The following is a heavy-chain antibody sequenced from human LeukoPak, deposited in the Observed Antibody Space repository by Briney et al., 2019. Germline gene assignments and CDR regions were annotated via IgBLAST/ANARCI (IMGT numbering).Heavy chain of an antibody. CDR1: GGPIMTYY. J-gene: IGHJ4*02. V-gene: IGHV4-59*08. CDR2: ISYTGSA. Sequence: SETLSLTCTVSGGPIMTYYLSWIRQPPGKGMEWIGDISYTGSASYNPSLKSRVTISLDTSKNQFSLRLNSVTAADTAVYYCARWGGSTWYFDYWGQGTLVTVSS. CDR3: ARWGGSTWYFDY. D-gene: IGHD1-26*01.